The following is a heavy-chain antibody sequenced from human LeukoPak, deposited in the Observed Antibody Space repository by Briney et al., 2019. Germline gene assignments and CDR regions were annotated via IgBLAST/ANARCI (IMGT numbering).Heavy chain of an antibody. V-gene: IGHV3-15*01. Sequence: GGSLRLSCAASGFTFSNAWMSWVRQAPGKGLEWVGRIKSKTDGGTTDYAAPVKSRFTISRDDSKNTLYLQMNSLKTEDTAVYYCTTLSTRITGTVRAHWGQGTLVTVSS. J-gene: IGHJ4*02. CDR3: TTLSTRITGTVRAH. CDR1: GFTFSNAW. CDR2: IKSKTDGGTT. D-gene: IGHD1-7*01.